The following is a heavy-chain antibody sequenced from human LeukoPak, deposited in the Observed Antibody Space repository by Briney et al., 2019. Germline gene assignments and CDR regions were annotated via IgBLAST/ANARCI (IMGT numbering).Heavy chain of an antibody. V-gene: IGHV4-34*01. CDR1: GGALSGYY. Sequence: SETLSLTFAVYGGALSGYYLSWIRPPPREGVEWIGEINHSGSTNYNPSLKSRVTISVDTSKNQFSLKLSSVTAADTAVYYCASSAAGLGAFDIWGQGTMVTVSS. CDR2: INHSGST. D-gene: IGHD6-13*01. CDR3: ASSAAGLGAFDI. J-gene: IGHJ3*02.